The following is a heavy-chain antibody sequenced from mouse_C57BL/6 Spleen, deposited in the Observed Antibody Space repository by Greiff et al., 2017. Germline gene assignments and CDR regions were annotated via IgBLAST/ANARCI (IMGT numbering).Heavy chain of an antibody. Sequence: VKLVESGAELVKPGASVKISCTASGYAFSSYWMNWVKQRPGKGLEWIGQIYPGDGDTNYNGKFKGKATLTADKSSSTAYMQLSSLTSEDSAVYFCYSNFYAMDYWGQGTSVTVSS. CDR2: IYPGDGDT. D-gene: IGHD2-5*01. CDR3: YSNFYAMDY. CDR1: GYAFSSYW. V-gene: IGHV1-80*01. J-gene: IGHJ4*01.